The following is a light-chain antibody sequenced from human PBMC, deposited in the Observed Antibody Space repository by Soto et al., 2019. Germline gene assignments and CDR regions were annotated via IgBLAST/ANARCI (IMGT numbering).Light chain of an antibody. J-gene: IGKJ1*01. Sequence: DVVMTQSPLSLPVTLGQPASISCRSSQSLVYSDGNTYLNWFHQRPGQSPRRLIYKVSNRDSGVPDRFSGSGSGTDFTLKISRVEAEDAGVYYCMQALQTPRTFGQGTKVDIK. CDR1: QSLVYSDGNTY. CDR3: MQALQTPRT. CDR2: KVS. V-gene: IGKV2-30*01.